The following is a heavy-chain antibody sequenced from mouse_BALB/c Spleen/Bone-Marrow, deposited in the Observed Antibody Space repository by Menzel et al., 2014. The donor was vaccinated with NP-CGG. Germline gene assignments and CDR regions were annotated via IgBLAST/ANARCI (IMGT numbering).Heavy chain of an antibody. V-gene: IGHV1-31*01. CDR3: ARDGDGFAY. CDR2: INPYNGGT. Sequence: EVQLQQSGPELVKPGASMKISCKASGYSFAGYTMNWVKQSHGKNLDWIGFINPYNGGTSYNQKFKGKATLTVDKSSSTAYMELLSLTSEDSAVYYCARDGDGFAYWGQGTLVTVSA. CDR1: GYSFAGYT. D-gene: IGHD2-13*01. J-gene: IGHJ3*01.